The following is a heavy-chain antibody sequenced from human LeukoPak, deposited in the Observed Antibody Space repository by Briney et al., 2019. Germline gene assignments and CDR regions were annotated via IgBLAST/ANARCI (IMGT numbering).Heavy chain of an antibody. CDR2: INGDRRTT. Sequence: INGDRRTTYYADSVKGRFTISRDNSKNTLYLQMNSLRAEDTAVYYCAKGASRRYYYGMDVWGQGTTVTVSS. V-gene: IGHV3-NL1*01. CDR3: AKGASRRYYYGMDV. J-gene: IGHJ6*02.